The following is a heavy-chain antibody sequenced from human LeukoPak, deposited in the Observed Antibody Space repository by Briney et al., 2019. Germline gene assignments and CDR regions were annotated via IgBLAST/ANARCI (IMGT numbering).Heavy chain of an antibody. J-gene: IGHJ6*02. Sequence: SWVRQAPGKGLEWVSAISGSGGSTYYADSVKGRFTISRDNSKNTLYLQMNSLRAEDTAVYFCAKAMYSGTYSGMDVWGQGTTVTVSS. CDR2: ISGSGGST. D-gene: IGHD1-26*01. CDR3: AKAMYSGTYSGMDV. V-gene: IGHV3-23*01.